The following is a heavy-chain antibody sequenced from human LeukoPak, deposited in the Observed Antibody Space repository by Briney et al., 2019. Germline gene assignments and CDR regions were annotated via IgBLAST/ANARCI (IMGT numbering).Heavy chain of an antibody. CDR1: GGTFSSYA. V-gene: IGHV1-69*05. CDR2: IIPIFGTA. J-gene: IGHJ4*02. CDR3: ARAGELGQLGRSGSYLY. Sequence: SVKVSCKASGGTFSSYAISWVRQAPGQGLEWMGGIIPIFGTANYAQKFQGRVAITTDESTSTAYMELSSLRSEDTAVYYCARAGELGQLGRSGSYLYWGQGTLVTVSS. D-gene: IGHD1-26*01.